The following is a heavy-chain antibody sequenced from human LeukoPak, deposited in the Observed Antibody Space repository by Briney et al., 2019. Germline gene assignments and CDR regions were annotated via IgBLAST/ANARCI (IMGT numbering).Heavy chain of an antibody. Sequence: WGSLRLSCGASGFTFSSYGIHWVRQAPGKGLEWVAVIWYDGSNKYYADSVKGRFTISRDNSKNTLYLQMNSLRAEDTAVYYCARGQQLLGEGVDYWGQGTLVTVSS. D-gene: IGHD2-2*01. J-gene: IGHJ4*02. CDR1: GFTFSSYG. V-gene: IGHV3-33*01. CDR3: ARGQQLLGEGVDY. CDR2: IWYDGSNK.